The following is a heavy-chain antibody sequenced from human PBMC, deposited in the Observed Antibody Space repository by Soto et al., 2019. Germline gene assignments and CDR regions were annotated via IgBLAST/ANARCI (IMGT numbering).Heavy chain of an antibody. CDR2: VYHSGST. V-gene: IGHV4-59*01. CDR3: TSSYSTSSSPDY. Sequence: ETLSLTCSVSGGSMRNYYWNWIRQPPGRGLEWIGYVYHSGSTNYNPSLKSRVSMSVDVSRNHFSLTLHSVTAADTAVYFCTSSYSTSSSPDYWGQGTPVTV. D-gene: IGHD6-6*01. J-gene: IGHJ4*02. CDR1: GGSMRNYY.